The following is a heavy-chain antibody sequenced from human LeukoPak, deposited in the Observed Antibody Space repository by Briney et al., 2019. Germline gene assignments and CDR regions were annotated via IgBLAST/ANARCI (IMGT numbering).Heavy chain of an antibody. Sequence: RPSPLKPTSPLTLTCIFTDVSLCSSALGGGWIRQPPGKVLEGPASIYYNGDNRYSQSLRRRPTIPKDTALHLVLLQMTNIDPADTATYYCALLHGTRRGRTYFDFWGQGTLVTVSS. D-gene: IGHD1-1*01. CDR2: IYYNGDN. V-gene: IGHV2-5*01. CDR3: ALLHGTRRGRTYFDF. CDR1: DVSLCSSALG. J-gene: IGHJ4*01.